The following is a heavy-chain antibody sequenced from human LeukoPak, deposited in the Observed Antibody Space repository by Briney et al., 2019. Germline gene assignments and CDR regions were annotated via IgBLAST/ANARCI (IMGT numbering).Heavy chain of an antibody. CDR2: IPYSGST. D-gene: IGHD5-18*01. CDR3: ARNGYTYGLDY. J-gene: IGHJ4*02. V-gene: IGHV4-34*09. CDR1: GGSFSGYY. Sequence: PSETLSLTCAVYGGSFSGYYWSWVRQHPVKGLEWIGYIPYSGSTYYNPSLKSRLTISQDTSTNQFSLKLSSVTAADTAVYYCARNGYTYGLDYWGQGTLVTVSS.